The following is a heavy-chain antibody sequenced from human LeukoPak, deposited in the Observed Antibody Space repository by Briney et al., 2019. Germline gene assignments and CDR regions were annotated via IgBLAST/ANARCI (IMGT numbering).Heavy chain of an antibody. CDR2: IIPIFGTA. D-gene: IGHD6-6*01. CDR1: GGTFRNYA. CDR3: ARGMGYSSSVYDAFDI. Sequence: ASVKVSCKSSGGTFRNYAISWVRQATGQGLEWMGGIIPIFGTANYAQKFQGRVTITTDESTSTAYMELSSLRSEDTAVYYCARGMGYSSSVYDAFDIWGQGTMVPVSS. J-gene: IGHJ3*02. V-gene: IGHV1-69*05.